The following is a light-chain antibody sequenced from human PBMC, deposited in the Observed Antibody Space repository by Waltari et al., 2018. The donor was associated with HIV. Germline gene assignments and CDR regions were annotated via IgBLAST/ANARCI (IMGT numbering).Light chain of an antibody. Sequence: QSVLRQPPSASGTPGQRVTISCSGGRFNIGSNSVSWYQQLPGMAPKLLIYGNNQRPQGVPDRVSGSKSGTSASLAIGGLQSDDEADYYGAAWDDNLNALFGGGTKLTVL. CDR3: AAWDDNLNAL. V-gene: IGLV1-44*01. J-gene: IGLJ2*01. CDR1: RFNIGSNS. CDR2: GNN.